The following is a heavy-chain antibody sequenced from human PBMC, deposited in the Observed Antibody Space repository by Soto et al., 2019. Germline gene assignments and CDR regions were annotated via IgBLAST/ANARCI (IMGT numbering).Heavy chain of an antibody. V-gene: IGHV4-34*01. CDR1: GGSFSGFY. J-gene: IGHJ3*02. CDR2: INHSGST. Sequence: SETLSLTCAVYGGSFSGFYWSWIRQPPGKGLEWIGEINHSGSTNYNPSLKSRVTISVDTSKNQFSLKLSSVTAADTAVYYCARGRNIWGSYRQRDAFDIWGQGTMVTVSS. CDR3: ARGRNIWGSYRQRDAFDI. D-gene: IGHD3-16*02.